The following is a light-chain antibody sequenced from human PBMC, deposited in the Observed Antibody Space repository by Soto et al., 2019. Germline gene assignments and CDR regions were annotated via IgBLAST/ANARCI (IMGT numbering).Light chain of an antibody. J-gene: IGLJ2*01. CDR1: SSDVGNYNY. Sequence: QSVLTQPPSASGSPGQSVTISCTGTSSDVGNYNYVSWYQQHPGKAPKLIIYEVNKRPSGVPDRFSGSKSGNTASLTVSGLQAEDEGDYYCSSYAGSNKWGFGGGTKVTVL. CDR2: EVN. CDR3: SSYAGSNKWG. V-gene: IGLV2-8*01.